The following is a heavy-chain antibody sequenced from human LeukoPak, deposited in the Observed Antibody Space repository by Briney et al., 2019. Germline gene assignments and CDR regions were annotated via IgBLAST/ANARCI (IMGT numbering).Heavy chain of an antibody. CDR1: GFTFNSYS. V-gene: IGHV3-21*01. CDR2: ISNNSSYI. Sequence: GGSLTLSCAASGFTFNSYSMNWVRQAPGKGLEWLSYISNNSSYIYYADSEKRRFTISRDNAKNSLYLQMNSLSAEDTAVYYCAREHSDDGSGYYYRYYFFYWGQGTLVTVSS. J-gene: IGHJ4*02. CDR3: AREHSDDGSGYYYRYYFFY. D-gene: IGHD3-22*01.